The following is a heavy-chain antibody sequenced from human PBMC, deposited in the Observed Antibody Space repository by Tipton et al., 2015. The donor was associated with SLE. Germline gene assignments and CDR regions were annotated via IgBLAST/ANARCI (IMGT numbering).Heavy chain of an antibody. CDR1: GFTFSSYS. CDR3: AKDLEMATIKGVPAN. Sequence: SLRLSCAASGFTFSSYSMNWVRQAPGKGLEWVSLISWDGGSTYYADSVKGRFTISRDNSKNSLYLQMNSLRAEDTALYYCAKDLEMATIKGVPANWGQGTLVTVSS. J-gene: IGHJ4*02. D-gene: IGHD5-24*01. CDR2: ISWDGGST. V-gene: IGHV3-43D*03.